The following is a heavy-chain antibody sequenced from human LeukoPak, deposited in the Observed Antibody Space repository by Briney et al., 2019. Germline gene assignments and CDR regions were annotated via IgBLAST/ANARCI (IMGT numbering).Heavy chain of an antibody. J-gene: IGHJ4*02. CDR1: GYTFTGYY. CDR2: INPNSGGT. D-gene: IGHD6-19*01. Sequence: ASVKVSCKASGYTFTGYYMHWVRQAPGQGLEWMGWINPNSGGTNYAQKFQGRVTMTRDTSISTAYMELSRLRSDDTAVYYCAREPAFVAGTFDYWGQGTLVTVSS. V-gene: IGHV1-2*02. CDR3: AREPAFVAGTFDY.